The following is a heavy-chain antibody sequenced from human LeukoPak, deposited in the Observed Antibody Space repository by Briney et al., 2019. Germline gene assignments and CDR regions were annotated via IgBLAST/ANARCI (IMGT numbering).Heavy chain of an antibody. V-gene: IGHV3-9*01. J-gene: IGHJ4*02. Sequence: GGSLRLSCAASGFTFSSYAMHWVRQAPGKGLEWVSGISWNSGSIGYADSVKGRFTISRDNAKNSLYLQMNSLRAEDTALYYCAKDIKTSIAAGGFGYWGQGTLVTVSS. CDR1: GFTFSSYA. D-gene: IGHD6-6*01. CDR3: AKDIKTSIAAGGFGY. CDR2: ISWNSGSI.